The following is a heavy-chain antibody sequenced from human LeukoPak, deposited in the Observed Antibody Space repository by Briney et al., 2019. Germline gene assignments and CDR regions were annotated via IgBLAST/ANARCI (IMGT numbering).Heavy chain of an antibody. D-gene: IGHD3-10*01. Sequence: GGSLRLSCAASGFTFSSYAMHWVRQAPGKGLEYVSAISSNGGSTYYANSVKGRFTISRDNSKNTLYLQMNSLRAEDTAVYYCARDGYYYGSGSSNWFDPWGQGTLVTVSS. CDR2: ISSNGGST. CDR1: GFTFSSYA. V-gene: IGHV3-64*01. CDR3: ARDGYYYGSGSSNWFDP. J-gene: IGHJ5*02.